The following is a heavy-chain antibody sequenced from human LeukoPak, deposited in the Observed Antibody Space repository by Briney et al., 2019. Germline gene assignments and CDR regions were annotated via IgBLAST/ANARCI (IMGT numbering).Heavy chain of an antibody. CDR2: INHSGST. Sequence: SETLSLTCAVYGGSFSGYYWSWIRQPPGKGLEWIGEINHSGSTNYNPSLKSRVTISVDTSKNQFSLKLSSVTAADTAVYYCARVYYDSSGYQTSDAFDIWGQGTMVTVSS. J-gene: IGHJ3*02. CDR3: ARVYYDSSGYQTSDAFDI. CDR1: GGSFSGYY. D-gene: IGHD3-22*01. V-gene: IGHV4-34*01.